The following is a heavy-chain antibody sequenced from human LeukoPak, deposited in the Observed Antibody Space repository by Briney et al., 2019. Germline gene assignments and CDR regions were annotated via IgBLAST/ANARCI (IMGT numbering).Heavy chain of an antibody. CDR1: GGSISSSSYY. V-gene: IGHV4-39*07. J-gene: IGHJ4*02. Sequence: PSETLSLTCTVSGGSISSSSYYWGWIRQPPGKGLEWIGSIYYSGSTYYNPSLKSRVTISVDTSKNQFSLKLSSVTAADTAVYYCARDHLVRGAFDYWGQGTLVTVSS. D-gene: IGHD3-10*02. CDR2: IYYSGST. CDR3: ARDHLVRGAFDY.